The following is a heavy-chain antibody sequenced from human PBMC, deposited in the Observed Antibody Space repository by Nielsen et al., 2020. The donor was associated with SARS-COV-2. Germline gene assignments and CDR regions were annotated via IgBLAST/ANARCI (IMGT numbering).Heavy chain of an antibody. CDR2: IYYSGST. CDR3: ARAPSITIFGVVNNFDY. D-gene: IGHD3-3*01. Sequence: SETLSLTCTVSGGSISSGGYYWTWIRQHPGKGLVCIGYIYYSGSTYYNPSLKSRVTISVDTSKNQFSLKLSSVTAADTAVYYCARAPSITIFGVVNNFDYWGQGTLVTVSS. V-gene: IGHV4-31*03. CDR1: GGSISSGGYY. J-gene: IGHJ4*02.